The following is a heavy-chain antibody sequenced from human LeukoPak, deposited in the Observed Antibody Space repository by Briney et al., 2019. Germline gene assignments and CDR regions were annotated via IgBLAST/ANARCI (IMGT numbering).Heavy chain of an antibody. D-gene: IGHD2-15*01. V-gene: IGHV3-20*01. J-gene: IGHJ6*03. CDR3: ARDFVVAARGWDYHYMDV. CDR2: INRNGGSR. CDR1: GFTFDDYG. Sequence: GGSLRLSCAASGFTFDDYGMSWVRQVPGKGLEWVSSINRNGGSRSYADSVRGRFTISRDNANNSLYLQMNGLRAEDTPLSNCARDFVVAARGWDYHYMDVWGKGTTVTVSS.